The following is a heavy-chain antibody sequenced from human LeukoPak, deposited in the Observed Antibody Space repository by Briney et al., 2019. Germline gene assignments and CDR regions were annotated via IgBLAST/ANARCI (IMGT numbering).Heavy chain of an antibody. CDR1: GFTFSSYS. V-gene: IGHV3-48*04. Sequence: GGSLRLSCAASGFTFSSYSMNWVRQAPGKGLEWVSYISSSSSTIYYADSVKGRFTISRDNAKNSLYLQMNSLRAEDTAVYYCARDCLYYDSSGDFDYWGQGTLVTVSS. J-gene: IGHJ4*02. CDR3: ARDCLYYDSSGDFDY. CDR2: ISSSSSTI. D-gene: IGHD3-22*01.